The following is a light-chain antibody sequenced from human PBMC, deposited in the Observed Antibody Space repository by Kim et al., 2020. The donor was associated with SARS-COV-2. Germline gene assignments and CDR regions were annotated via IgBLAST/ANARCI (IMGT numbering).Light chain of an antibody. J-gene: IGKJ1*01. CDR2: GAS. Sequence: EIVMTQSPATLSVSPGERATLSCRASQSVSINLAWYQQKRGQAPRLLIYGASTTATGIPARFSGSGSGTEFTLTISSLQSEDFAAYYCQQYNNWPLTFGQGTKVEIK. V-gene: IGKV3-15*01. CDR3: QQYNNWPLT. CDR1: QSVSIN.